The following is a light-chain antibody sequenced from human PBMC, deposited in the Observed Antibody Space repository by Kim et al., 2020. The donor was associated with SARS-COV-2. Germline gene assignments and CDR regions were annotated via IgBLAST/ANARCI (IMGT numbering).Light chain of an antibody. V-gene: IGKV1-27*01. J-gene: IGKJ4*01. CDR3: QEYDSAPLT. CDR2: AAS. CDR1: QGISNY. Sequence: GDRVTITCRASQGISNYLAWYQQKPGKVPKLLIIAASTMQSGVPSRFSGSGSGTDFTLTISSLQPEDVASYYCQEYDSAPLTFGGGTKVDI.